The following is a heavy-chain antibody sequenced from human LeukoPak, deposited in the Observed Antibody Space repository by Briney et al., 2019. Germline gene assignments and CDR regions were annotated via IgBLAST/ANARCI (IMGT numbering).Heavy chain of an antibody. D-gene: IGHD4-17*01. CDR2: INPNSGGT. CDR1: GYTFTSYD. Sequence: ASVKVSCKASGYTFTSYDINWVRQATGQGLEWMGWINPNSGGTNYAQKFQGRVTMTRDTSISTAYMELSRLRSDDTAVYYCARVLDGDYVYFQHWGQGTLVTVSS. J-gene: IGHJ1*01. V-gene: IGHV1-2*02. CDR3: ARVLDGDYVYFQH.